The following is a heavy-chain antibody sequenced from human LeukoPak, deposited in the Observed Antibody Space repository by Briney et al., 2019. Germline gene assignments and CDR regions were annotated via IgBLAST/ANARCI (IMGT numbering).Heavy chain of an antibody. CDR2: INHSGST. V-gene: IGHV4-34*01. J-gene: IGHJ4*02. Sequence: SETLSLTCAVYGGAFSGYYWSWIRQPPGKGLEWIGEINHSGSTNYNPSLKSRVTISVDTSKNQFSLKLSSVTAADTAVYYCARGRYFDYWGQGTLVTVSS. CDR3: ARGRYFDY. CDR1: GGAFSGYY.